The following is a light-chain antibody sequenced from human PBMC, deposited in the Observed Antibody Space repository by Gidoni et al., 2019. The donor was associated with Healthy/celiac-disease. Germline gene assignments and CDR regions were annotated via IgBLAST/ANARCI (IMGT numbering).Light chain of an antibody. Sequence: DIKLTQSPSFLSASVGDRVTITSRASQGISSYLAWYQQKPGKAPKLLIYAASTLQSGVPSRFSGSGSGTEFTLTISSLQPEDFATYYCQQLNSYPRTFCQGTKVEIK. CDR1: QGISSY. CDR2: AAS. CDR3: QQLNSYPRT. V-gene: IGKV1-9*01. J-gene: IGKJ1*01.